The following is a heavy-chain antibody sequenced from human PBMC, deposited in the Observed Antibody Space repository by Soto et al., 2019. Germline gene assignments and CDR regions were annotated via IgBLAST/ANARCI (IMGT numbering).Heavy chain of an antibody. CDR1: GGSVTSDSYY. CDR3: ATAPGP. J-gene: IGHJ5*02. V-gene: IGHV4-61*01. Sequence: WETLSLTCTVSGGSVTSDSYYWSWIRQPPGKGLEWIGYIYYSGSTNYNPSLKSRVTISVDTSNNQSSLKLSSVTAADPAGEYSATAPGPWGQGTLVTVSS. CDR2: IYYSGST.